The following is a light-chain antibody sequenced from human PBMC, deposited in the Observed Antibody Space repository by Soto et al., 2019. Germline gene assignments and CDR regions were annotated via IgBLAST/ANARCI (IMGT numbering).Light chain of an antibody. Sequence: SSPCQPSSVSGSPGQAGTISCTGTITDVCGYNYVSWYQHHPGKGPKLIIYEVNNRPSGVSDRFYGSKSGNKASLTISNLEAEDESDYYCGSYTSTNTPFIFGTGTKVTV. CDR2: EVN. CDR1: ITDVCGYNY. CDR3: GSYTSTNTPFI. V-gene: IGLV2-14*01. J-gene: IGLJ1*01.